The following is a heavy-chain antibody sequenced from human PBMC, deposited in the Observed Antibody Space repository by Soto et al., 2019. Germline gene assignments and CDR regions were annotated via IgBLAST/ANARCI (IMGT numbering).Heavy chain of an antibody. Sequence: SLTCSVSGAALNSGNYYWSWIRQVPGKGLEWIGHIYVTGAVDYNPSLRDRITISQDTSERQFSLNLRLVTAADTAVYYCARLRIATNNYKWFDPWGQGTLAPVSS. CDR3: ARLRIATNNYKWFDP. D-gene: IGHD2-21*01. CDR1: GAALNSGNYY. J-gene: IGHJ5*02. CDR2: IYVTGAV. V-gene: IGHV4-31*03.